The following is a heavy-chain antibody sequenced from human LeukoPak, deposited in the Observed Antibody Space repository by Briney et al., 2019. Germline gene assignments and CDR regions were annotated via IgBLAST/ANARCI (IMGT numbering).Heavy chain of an antibody. Sequence: GGSLRLSCAASGLTFSSYAMHWVRQAPGKGLEWVSSISSSSSYIYYADSVKGRFTISRDNAKNSLYLQMNSLRAEDTAVYYCARDSSGWKFDYWGQGTLVTVSS. J-gene: IGHJ4*02. CDR1: GLTFSSYA. D-gene: IGHD6-19*01. CDR2: ISSSSSYI. CDR3: ARDSSGWKFDY. V-gene: IGHV3-21*01.